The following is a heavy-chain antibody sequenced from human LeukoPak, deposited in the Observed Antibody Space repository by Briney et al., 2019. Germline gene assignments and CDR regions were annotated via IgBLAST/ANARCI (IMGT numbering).Heavy chain of an antibody. CDR2: ISYDGSNK. J-gene: IGHJ6*02. D-gene: IGHD2-15*01. Sequence: GGSLRLSCAASGFTFSSYAMHWVRQAPGKGLEWVAVISYDGSNKYYADSVKGRFTISRDNSKDTLYLQMNSLRAEDTAVYYCARGLDIVVVVAATNYGMDVWGQGTTVTVSS. V-gene: IGHV3-30-3*01. CDR1: GFTFSSYA. CDR3: ARGLDIVVVVAATNYGMDV.